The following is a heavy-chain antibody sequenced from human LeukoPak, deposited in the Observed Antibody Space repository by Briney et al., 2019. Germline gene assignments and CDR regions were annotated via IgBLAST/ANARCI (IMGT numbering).Heavy chain of an antibody. J-gene: IGHJ6*03. CDR2: INPNSGGT. Sequence: GASVKVSCKASGYTFTGYYMHWVRQAPGQGLEWMGWINPNSGGTNYAQKFQGRVTMTRDTSISTAYMELSRLRSDDTAVYYCARAGSSWKNYYYYYYMDVWGKGTTVTVSS. D-gene: IGHD6-13*01. CDR3: ARAGSSWKNYYYYYYMDV. CDR1: GYTFTGYY. V-gene: IGHV1-2*02.